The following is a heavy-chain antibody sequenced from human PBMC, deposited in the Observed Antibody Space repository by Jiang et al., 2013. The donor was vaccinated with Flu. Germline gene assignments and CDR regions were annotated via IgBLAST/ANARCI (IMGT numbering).Heavy chain of an antibody. CDR2: IVVGSGNT. CDR3: AADIYYDSSGYPT. Sequence: SGAEVKKPGTSVKVSCKASGFTFTSSAMQWVRQARGQRLEWIGWIVVGSGNTNYAQKFQERVTITRDMSTSTAYMELSSLRSEDTAVYYCAADIYYDSSGYPTWGQGTLVTVSS. D-gene: IGHD3-22*01. V-gene: IGHV1-58*02. CDR1: GFTFTSSA. J-gene: IGHJ5*02.